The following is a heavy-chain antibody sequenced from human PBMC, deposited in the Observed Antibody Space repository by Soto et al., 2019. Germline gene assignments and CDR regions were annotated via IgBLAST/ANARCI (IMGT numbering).Heavy chain of an antibody. CDR1: DFDFSSYG. CDR2: SSYDGRET. Sequence: GSLGLSCAASDFDFSSYGIHWVRQAPGKGLEWVAASSYDGRETFYADSAKGRFTVSXXXXKXXTIXQXXALXHEDTAVYFCARDPGWPILNFDNWGQGT. J-gene: IGHJ4*02. D-gene: IGHD2-15*01. V-gene: IGHV3-30*03. CDR3: ARDPGWPILNFDN.